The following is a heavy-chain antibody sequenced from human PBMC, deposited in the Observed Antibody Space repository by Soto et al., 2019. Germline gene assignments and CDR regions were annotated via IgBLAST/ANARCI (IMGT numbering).Heavy chain of an antibody. J-gene: IGHJ4*02. Sequence: SETLSLTCTVSGGSISSDTYYWGWIRQPPGKGLEWIGSIYYSGSANYNPSLKSRVTMSVDTSKNLLSLKLSSVTAADTAVYYCASGLAAALDYWGPGTLVT. V-gene: IGHV4-39*01. CDR1: GGSISSDTYY. CDR2: IYYSGSA. D-gene: IGHD6-13*01. CDR3: ASGLAAALDY.